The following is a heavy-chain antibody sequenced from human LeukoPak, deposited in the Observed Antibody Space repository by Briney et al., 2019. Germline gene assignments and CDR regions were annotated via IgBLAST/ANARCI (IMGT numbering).Heavy chain of an antibody. Sequence: PSETLSLTCAVSGGSINTYYWSWIRQPPGKGLEWVGYIYSTGNTNYNPSLKSRVTFSLDTSKNQFSLNLSAVTAADTAVYYCAKHDTVFGAAHFYMDVWGKGTTVTVSS. CDR1: GGSINTYY. CDR3: AKHDTVFGAAHFYMDV. J-gene: IGHJ6*03. D-gene: IGHD3-3*01. CDR2: IYSTGNT. V-gene: IGHV4-4*09.